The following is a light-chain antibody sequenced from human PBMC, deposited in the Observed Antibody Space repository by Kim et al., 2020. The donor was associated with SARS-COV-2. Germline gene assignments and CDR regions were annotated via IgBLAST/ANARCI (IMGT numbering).Light chain of an antibody. V-gene: IGLV2-8*01. CDR2: EVS. J-gene: IGLJ2*01. Sequence: GQSVTISCTCISIGLGGHTHVSWYQCHPGKAPKLIIYEVSERPSGVPDRFSGSKSGNTASLTVSGVQSEDEADYYCLSDAGDYTLVFGGGTQLTVL. CDR3: LSDAGDYTLV. CDR1: SIGLGGHTH.